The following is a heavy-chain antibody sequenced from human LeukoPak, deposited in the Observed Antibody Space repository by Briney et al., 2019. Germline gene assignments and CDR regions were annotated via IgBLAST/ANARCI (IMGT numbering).Heavy chain of an antibody. V-gene: IGHV3-30*02. CDR2: IRYDGSNK. D-gene: IGHD1-14*01. Sequence: GGSLRLSCAASGFTFSSYGMHWVRQAPGKGLEWVVFIRYDGSNKYYVDSVKGRFTISRDNSKNTLYLQMNSLRAEDTAVYYCAKDFVYANHPPSSAFDIWGQGTMVTVSS. J-gene: IGHJ3*02. CDR3: AKDFVYANHPPSSAFDI. CDR1: GFTFSSYG.